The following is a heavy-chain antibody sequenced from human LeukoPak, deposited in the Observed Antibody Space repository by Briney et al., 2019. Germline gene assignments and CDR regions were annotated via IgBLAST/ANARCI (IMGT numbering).Heavy chain of an antibody. J-gene: IGHJ6*04. D-gene: IGHD3-10*01. Sequence: GGSLRRYCAASGFTFSSYAMHWVRQAPGKGLEWVAVISYDGSNKYYADSVKGRFTIARDNSKNTLYVQMNSLRAEDTAVYYCASATGGSGSYPDRLYYYYGMDVWGKGTTVTVSS. V-gene: IGHV3-30*04. CDR3: ASATGGSGSYPDRLYYYYGMDV. CDR1: GFTFSSYA. CDR2: ISYDGSNK.